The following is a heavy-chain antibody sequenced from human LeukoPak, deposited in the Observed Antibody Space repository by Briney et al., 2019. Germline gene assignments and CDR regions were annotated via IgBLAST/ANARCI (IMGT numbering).Heavy chain of an antibody. CDR3: ATRGVVLGAIGGVNWFDP. D-gene: IGHD2-2*01. CDR1: GFTFSTYA. V-gene: IGHV3-23*01. J-gene: IGHJ5*02. CDR2: ISGSGGST. Sequence: GGSLRLSCAASGFTFSTYAMSWVRQAPGKGLEWVSAISGSGGSTYYADSVKGRFTISRDNSKNALYLQMIGLRAEDTAVYYCATRGVVLGAIGGVNWFDPWGQGTLVNVSS.